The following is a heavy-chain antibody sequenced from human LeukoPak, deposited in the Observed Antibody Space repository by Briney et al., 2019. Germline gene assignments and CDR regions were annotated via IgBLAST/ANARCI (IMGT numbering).Heavy chain of an antibody. Sequence: QSGGSLRLSCAASGFTFSSYGMHWVRQAPGKGLEWVAFIRYDGSNKYYADSVKGRFNISRDNSKNTLYLQMNSLRAEGTAVYYCARPDILTGSYFDYWGQGTLVTVSS. CDR3: ARPDILTGSYFDY. CDR2: IRYDGSNK. CDR1: GFTFSSYG. J-gene: IGHJ4*02. D-gene: IGHD3-9*01. V-gene: IGHV3-30*02.